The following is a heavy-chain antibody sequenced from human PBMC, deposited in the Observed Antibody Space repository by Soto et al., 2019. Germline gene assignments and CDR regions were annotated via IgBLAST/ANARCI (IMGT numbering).Heavy chain of an antibody. D-gene: IGHD3-10*01. V-gene: IGHV3-23*01. CDR1: GFTFNNYA. Sequence: EVQLLESGGGLVQPGGSLRLSCAASGFTFNNYAMSWVRQAPGKGLEWVSAISGGGDTTSYADSVKGRFTVSRDGSKNTLYLQMNSLRAEDTAVYYCAKGRGGSGSLTPRVDFWGKGTLDTVSS. CDR2: ISGGGDTT. CDR3: AKGRGGSGSLTPRVDF. J-gene: IGHJ4*02.